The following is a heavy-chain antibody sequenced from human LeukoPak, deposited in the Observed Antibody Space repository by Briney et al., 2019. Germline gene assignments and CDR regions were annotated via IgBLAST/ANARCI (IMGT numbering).Heavy chain of an antibody. CDR3: AREPLAARRGYFDY. V-gene: IGHV4-59*11. CDR2: IYYSGST. J-gene: IGHJ4*02. D-gene: IGHD6-6*01. CDR1: GGSISSHY. Sequence: SETLSLTCTVSGGSISSHYWSWIRQPPGKGLEWIGYIYYSGSTNYNPSLKSRVTISVDTSKNQFSLKLSSVTAADTAVYYCAREPLAARRGYFDYWAREPWSPSPQ.